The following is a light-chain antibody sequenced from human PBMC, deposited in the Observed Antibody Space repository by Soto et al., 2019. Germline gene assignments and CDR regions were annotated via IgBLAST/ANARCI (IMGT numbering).Light chain of an antibody. Sequence: QSVLTQPASVSGSPGQSITISCTGTSSDVGGYNYVSWYQQHPGKAPKLMIYDVSNRPSGVSNRFSGSKSGNTASLTISGLQAEDEADYYCSSYTSSSISYVFGTGTKVTV. J-gene: IGLJ1*01. V-gene: IGLV2-14*01. CDR1: SSDVGGYNY. CDR3: SSYTSSSISYV. CDR2: DVS.